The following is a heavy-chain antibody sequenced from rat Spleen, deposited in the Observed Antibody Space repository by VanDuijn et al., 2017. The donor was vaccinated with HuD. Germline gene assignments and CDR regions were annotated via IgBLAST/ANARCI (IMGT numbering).Heavy chain of an antibody. CDR3: ARHNSGYGVMDA. J-gene: IGHJ4*01. Sequence: EVQLVESGGGLVQPGRSLKLSCAASGFTFSDYNMAWVRQAPKKGLEWVATISYDGSSTYYRDSVKGRFTISRDNAKSTLYLQMDSLGSEDTATFYSARHNSGYGVMDAWGQGASVTVSS. CDR1: GFTFSDYN. CDR2: ISYDGSST. D-gene: IGHD4-3*01. V-gene: IGHV5-7*01.